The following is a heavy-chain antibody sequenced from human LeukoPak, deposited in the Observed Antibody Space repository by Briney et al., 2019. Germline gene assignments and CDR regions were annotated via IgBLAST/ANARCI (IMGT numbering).Heavy chain of an antibody. CDR3: STDSPIFH. CDR1: GFTFSNAW. V-gene: IGHV3-15*01. D-gene: IGHD3-3*01. CDR2: IKSKTDGGTA. Sequence: GGSLGLSCAASGFTFSNAWMTWDRQAPGKGLEWVGRIKSKTDGGTAESIAPVKGRFIFSRDDSKNTLYLDMNSLKSEDTAVYYCSTDSPIFHWGQGTLVTVSS. J-gene: IGHJ4*02.